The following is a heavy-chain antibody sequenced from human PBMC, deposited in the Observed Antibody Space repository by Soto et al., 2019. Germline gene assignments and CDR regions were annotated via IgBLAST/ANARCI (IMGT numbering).Heavy chain of an antibody. CDR2: IIPIYGTA. D-gene: IGHD3-22*01. V-gene: IGHV1-69*05. J-gene: IGHJ5*01. CDR3: ATPQDYDGCLDS. CDR1: GGTFSSYA. Sequence: SVKVCCKASGGTFSSYAISWVRQAPGQRLEWMGGIIPIYGTANYAQKFQGRLTLTRDASGNTAYLELNSLISEDTAVYYCATPQDYDGCLDSWGQGTLVTVSS.